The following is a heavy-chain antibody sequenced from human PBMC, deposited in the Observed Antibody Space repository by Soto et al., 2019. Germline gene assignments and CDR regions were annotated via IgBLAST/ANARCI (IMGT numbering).Heavy chain of an antibody. CDR1: GGSFSGYY. V-gene: IGHV4-34*01. CDR3: ASMWFGESAPTNWFDP. D-gene: IGHD3-10*01. CDR2: INHSGST. Sequence: SETLSLTCAVYGGSFSGYYWSWIRQPPGKGLEWIGEINHSGSTNYNPSLKSRVTISVDTSKNQFSLKLSSVTAADTAVYYCASMWFGESAPTNWFDPWGQGTLVT. J-gene: IGHJ5*02.